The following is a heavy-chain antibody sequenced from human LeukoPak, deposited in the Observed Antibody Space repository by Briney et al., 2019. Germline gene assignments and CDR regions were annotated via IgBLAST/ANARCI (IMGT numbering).Heavy chain of an antibody. Sequence: SVKVSCKASGGTFSSYAISWVRQAPGQGLEWMGRIIPIFGTANYAQKFQGRVTITTDESTSTAYMELSSLRSEDTAVYYCAVTGLYNYYYYYYLDVWGKGTTVTVSS. CDR2: IIPIFGTA. CDR3: AVTGLYNYYYYYYLDV. V-gene: IGHV1-69*05. CDR1: GGTFSSYA. D-gene: IGHD7-27*01. J-gene: IGHJ6*03.